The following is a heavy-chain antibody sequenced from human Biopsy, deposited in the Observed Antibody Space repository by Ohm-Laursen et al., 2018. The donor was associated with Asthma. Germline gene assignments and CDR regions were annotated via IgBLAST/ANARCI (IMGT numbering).Heavy chain of an antibody. CDR2: ISYDGSNK. Sequence: SLRLSCSASGFTFSSYGMHWVRQAPGKGLEWVAVISYDGSNKYYADSVKGRFTISRDNSKNTLYLQMNSLRAEDTAVYYCARQSSGPDFWSGYYYFDYWGQGTLVTVSS. J-gene: IGHJ4*02. D-gene: IGHD3-3*01. CDR3: ARQSSGPDFWSGYYYFDY. CDR1: GFTFSSYG. V-gene: IGHV3-30*03.